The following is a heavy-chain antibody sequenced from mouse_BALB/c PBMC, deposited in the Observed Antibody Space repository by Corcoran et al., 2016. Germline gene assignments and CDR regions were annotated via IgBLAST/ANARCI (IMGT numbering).Heavy chain of an antibody. D-gene: IGHD2-1*01. CDR3: VRLREGNYVIY. CDR1: GFNIKDTY. J-gene: IGHJ2*01. CDR2: IDPANGNP. V-gene: IGHV14-3*02. Sequence: EVQLQQSGAELVKPGASVKLSCTASGFNIKDTYMHWVKQRPEQGLEWIGRIDPANGNPNYDPKCQCKATMTADTYSNTVYLDLSSLTSEATAVYYGVRLREGNYVIYWGQGTTLTVAS.